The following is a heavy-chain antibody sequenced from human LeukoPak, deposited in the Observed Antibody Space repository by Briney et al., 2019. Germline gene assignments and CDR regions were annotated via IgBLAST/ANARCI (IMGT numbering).Heavy chain of an antibody. D-gene: IGHD2-15*01. J-gene: IGHJ4*02. Sequence: GGSLRLSCAASGFTFSSYSMNWVRQAPGKGLEWVSSISSSSSYIYYADSVKGRFTISRDNAKNSLYLLMNSLRAEDTAVYYCARAGYCSGGSCYPDYWGQGTLVTVSS. V-gene: IGHV3-21*01. CDR2: ISSSSSYI. CDR3: ARAGYCSGGSCYPDY. CDR1: GFTFSSYS.